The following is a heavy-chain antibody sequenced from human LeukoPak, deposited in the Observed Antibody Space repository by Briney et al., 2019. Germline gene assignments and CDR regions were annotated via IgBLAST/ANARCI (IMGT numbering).Heavy chain of an antibody. J-gene: IGHJ4*02. D-gene: IGHD5-12*01. V-gene: IGHV3-23*01. CDR1: GFTFSSYA. Sequence: GGSLILSCAASGFTFSSYAMSWVRPAPGKGLEWVSAISGSGGSTYYADYVKGRFTISRDNSKNTLYLQMNSLRAEDTAVYYCANAKRGYRGYGLWGQGTLVTVSS. CDR2: ISGSGGST. CDR3: ANAKRGYRGYGL.